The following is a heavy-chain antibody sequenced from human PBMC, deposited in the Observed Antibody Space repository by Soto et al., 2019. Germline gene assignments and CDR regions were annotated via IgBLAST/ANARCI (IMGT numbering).Heavy chain of an antibody. J-gene: IGHJ4*02. CDR2: IYYSGST. V-gene: IGHV4-39*01. CDR3: ARPTVSDYADY. D-gene: IGHD4-17*01. CDR1: GGSISSSSYY. Sequence: SETLSLTCTVSGGSISSSSYYWGWIRQPPGKGLEWIGSIYYSGSTYYNPSLKSRVTISVDTSKNQFSLKLSSVTAADTAVYYCARPTVSDYADYWGQGTLVTVSS.